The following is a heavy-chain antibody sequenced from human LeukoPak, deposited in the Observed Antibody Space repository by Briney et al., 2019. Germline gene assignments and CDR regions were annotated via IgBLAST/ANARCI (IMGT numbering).Heavy chain of an antibody. D-gene: IGHD3-16*01. J-gene: IGHJ6*02. CDR3: ARGGGLDV. V-gene: IGHV3-7*03. CDR1: GFTFSSYW. Sequence: PGGSLRLSRAASGFTFSSYWMNWARQASGKGLEWVASINHNGNVNYYVDSVKGRFTISRDNAKNSLYLQMSNLRAEDTAVYFCARGGGLDVWGQGATVTVSS. CDR2: INHNGNVN.